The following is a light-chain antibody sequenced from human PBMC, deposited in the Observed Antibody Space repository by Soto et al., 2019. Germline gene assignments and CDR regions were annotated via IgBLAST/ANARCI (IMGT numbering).Light chain of an antibody. CDR1: SSDVGGYNY. CDR3: SSYTSSSTLI. J-gene: IGLJ2*01. CDR2: EII. Sequence: QSAPTQPASLSGSPGQSITISCTGTSSDVGGYNYVSWYQHHPGKAPKLMIYEIIRRPSGVSTRFSGSKSGNTASLTISGLQAEDEADYYCSSYTSSSTLILGGGTKLTV. V-gene: IGLV2-14*01.